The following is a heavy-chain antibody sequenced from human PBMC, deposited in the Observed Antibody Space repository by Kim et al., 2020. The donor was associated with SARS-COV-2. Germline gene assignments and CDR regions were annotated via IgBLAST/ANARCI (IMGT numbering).Heavy chain of an antibody. CDR3: ARPTYCSSTSCSPFDY. V-gene: IGHV5-51*01. CDR2: IYPGDSDT. J-gene: IGHJ4*02. CDR1: GYSFTSYW. D-gene: IGHD2-2*01. Sequence: GESLKISCKGSGYSFTSYWIGWVRQMPGKGLEWMGIIYPGDSDTRYSPSFQGQVTISADKSISTAYLQWSSLKASDTAMYYCARPTYCSSTSCSPFDYWGQGTLVTVSS.